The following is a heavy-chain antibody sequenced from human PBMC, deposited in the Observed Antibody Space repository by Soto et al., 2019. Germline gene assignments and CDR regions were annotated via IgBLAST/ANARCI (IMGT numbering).Heavy chain of an antibody. CDR2: ISAYNGNT. Sequence: QVQLVQSGAEGKKPGASVRVSCKASGYTFTSYGIRWVRQAPGQGLEWMGWISAYNGNTNYAQSLQGRVTMTTDTSTTTAYMELRSLKSDDTAVYYCARVSPSSRAAEPWGQGTLVTVS. D-gene: IGHD6-13*01. CDR1: GYTFTSYG. CDR3: ARVSPSSRAAEP. J-gene: IGHJ4*02. V-gene: IGHV1-18*01.